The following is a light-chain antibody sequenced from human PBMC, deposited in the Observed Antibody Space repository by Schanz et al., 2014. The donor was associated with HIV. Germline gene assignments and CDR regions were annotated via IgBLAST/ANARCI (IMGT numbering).Light chain of an antibody. CDR3: SSFRDTNTVV. CDR1: SSDVGSYNL. V-gene: IGLV2-14*02. J-gene: IGLJ3*02. Sequence: QSALTQPPSASGSPGQSITISCTGTSSDVGSYNLVSWYQQHPGKAPKLMIYEGSKRPSGVSNRFSGSKSGNTASLTISGLQAGDEADYYCSSFRDTNTVVFGGGTKLTVL. CDR2: EGS.